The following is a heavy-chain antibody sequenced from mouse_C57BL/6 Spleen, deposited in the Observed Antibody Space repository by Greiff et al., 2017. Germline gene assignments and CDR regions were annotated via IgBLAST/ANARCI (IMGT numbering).Heavy chain of an antibody. CDR1: GYAFTNYL. J-gene: IGHJ2*01. CDR3: ARRDYGSSYDY. Sequence: VKLMESGAELVRPGTSVKVSCKASGYAFTNYLIEWVKQRPGQGLEWIGVINPGSGGTNYNEKFKGKATLTADKSSSTAYMQLSSLTSEDSAVYFCARRDYGSSYDYWGQGTTLTVSS. V-gene: IGHV1-54*01. D-gene: IGHD1-1*01. CDR2: INPGSGGT.